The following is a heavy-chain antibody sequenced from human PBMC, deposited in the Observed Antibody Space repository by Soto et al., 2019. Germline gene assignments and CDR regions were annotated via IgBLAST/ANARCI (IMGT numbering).Heavy chain of an antibody. CDR1: GFTFSSYA. D-gene: IGHD3-22*01. Sequence: WGSLRLSCAASGFTFSSYAMSLVRQAPGKGLEWVSAISGSGGRTYYADSVKGRFTISRDNSKNTLYLQMNSLRAEDTAVYYCAKVVHYRSGYYYWGQGTLVTVSS. V-gene: IGHV3-23*01. CDR2: ISGSGGRT. J-gene: IGHJ4*02. CDR3: AKVVHYRSGYYY.